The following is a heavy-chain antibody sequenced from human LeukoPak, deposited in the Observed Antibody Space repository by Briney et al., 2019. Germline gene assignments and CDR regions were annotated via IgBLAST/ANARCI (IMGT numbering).Heavy chain of an antibody. CDR1: GGTFSSYA. CDR2: IIPILGIA. V-gene: IGHV1-69*04. D-gene: IGHD3-10*01. Sequence: SVKVSCKASGGTFSSYAISWVRQAPGQGLEWMGRIIPILGIANYAQKFQGRVMITADKSTSTAYMELSSLRSEDTAVYYCARHGSGSYTFDYWGQGTLVTVSS. CDR3: ARHGSGSYTFDY. J-gene: IGHJ4*02.